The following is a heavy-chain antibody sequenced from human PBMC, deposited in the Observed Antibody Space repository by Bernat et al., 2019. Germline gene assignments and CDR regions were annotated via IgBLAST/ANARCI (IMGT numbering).Heavy chain of an antibody. CDR3: AGGLIVATIDPGVFDY. CDR1: GGSISSGGYY. V-gene: IGHV4-31*03. CDR2: IYYSGST. D-gene: IGHD5-12*01. J-gene: IGHJ4*02. Sequence: QVQLQESGPGLVKPSQTLSLTCTFSGGSISSGGYYWSWIRQHPGKGLEWIGYIYYSGSTYYNPSLKSRVTISVDTSKNQFSLKLSSVTAADTAVYYCAGGLIVATIDPGVFDYWGQGTLVTVSS.